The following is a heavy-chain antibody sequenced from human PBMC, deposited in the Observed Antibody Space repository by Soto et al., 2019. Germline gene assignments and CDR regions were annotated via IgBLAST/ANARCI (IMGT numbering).Heavy chain of an antibody. CDR3: ARAGIIGTPPDY. CDR2: IFPGDSDT. Sequence: PGESLKISCQGSGYDFGAHWIGWVRQMPGKGLEWMGIIFPGDSDTRYRPSFQGQVTISADRSINTAYLQWSSLKASDTAMYFCARAGIIGTPPDYWGQGTQVTVSS. J-gene: IGHJ4*02. D-gene: IGHD1-7*01. V-gene: IGHV5-51*01. CDR1: GYDFGAHW.